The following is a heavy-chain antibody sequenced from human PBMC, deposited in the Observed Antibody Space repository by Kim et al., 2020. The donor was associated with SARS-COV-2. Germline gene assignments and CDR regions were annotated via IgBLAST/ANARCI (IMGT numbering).Heavy chain of an antibody. CDR3: ARDVSDYGDYDVRLFDY. J-gene: IGHJ4*02. D-gene: IGHD4-17*01. CDR2: IYYSGST. V-gene: IGHV4-59*13. Sequence: SETLSLTCTVSGGSISSYYWSWIRQPPGKGLEWIGYIYYSGSTNYNPSLKSRVTISVDTSKNQFSLKLSSVTAADTAVYYCARDVSDYGDYDVRLFDYWGQGTLVTVSS. CDR1: GGSISSYY.